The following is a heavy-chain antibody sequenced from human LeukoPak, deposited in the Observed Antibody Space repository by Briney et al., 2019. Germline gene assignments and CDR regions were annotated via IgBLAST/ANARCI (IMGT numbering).Heavy chain of an antibody. D-gene: IGHD4-11*01. V-gene: IGHV4-34*01. CDR1: GGSFSGYY. CDR2: INHSGST. J-gene: IGHJ6*03. CDR3: ARKSKGRYYYMDV. Sequence: PSETLSLTCAVYGGSFSGYYWSWIRQPPGKGLEWIGEINHSGSTNYNPSLKSRVTISVDTSKNQFSLKLSSVTAADTAVYYCARKSKGRYYYMDVWGKGTTVTVSS.